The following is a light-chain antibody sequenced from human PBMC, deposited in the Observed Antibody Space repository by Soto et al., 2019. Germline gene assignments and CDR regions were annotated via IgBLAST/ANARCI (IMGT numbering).Light chain of an antibody. CDR2: EVN. CDR3: SSYASGNNVV. J-gene: IGLJ2*01. Sequence: QSVLTQPPSASGSPGQSVTISCTGTSSDVGGYNLVSWYQQHPGKAPKLMIYEVNKRPSGVPDRFSGSKSGNTASLTVSGLQAEDEGDYYCSSYASGNNVVFGGGTQLTVL. CDR1: SSDVGGYNL. V-gene: IGLV2-8*01.